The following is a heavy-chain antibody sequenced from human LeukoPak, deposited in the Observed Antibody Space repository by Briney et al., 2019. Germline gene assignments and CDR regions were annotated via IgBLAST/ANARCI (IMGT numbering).Heavy chain of an antibody. CDR3: AKCVDWVFGSTTCPLGY. CDR2: ISGSGDGT. CDR1: GFSVSSNY. D-gene: IGHD6-13*01. Sequence: GGSLRLSCAASGFSVSSNYMSWVRLAPGKGLEWVSAISGSGDGTFYADSVKGRFTISRDKSKNTLYLQMNSLRAEDTVVYYCAKCVDWVFGSTTCPLGYWGQGTLVTVSS. J-gene: IGHJ4*02. V-gene: IGHV3-23*01.